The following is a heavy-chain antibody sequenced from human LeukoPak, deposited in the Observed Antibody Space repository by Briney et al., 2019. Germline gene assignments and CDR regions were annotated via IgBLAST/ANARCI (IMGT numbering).Heavy chain of an antibody. V-gene: IGHV4-61*02. CDR3: ARFPYNRNDGWGGLGSPD. D-gene: IGHD1-20*01. CDR1: GDSISSGNYY. Sequence: PSETLSLTCTVSGDSISSGNYYWSWIRQPAGKGLEWIGRIYSSGSTHYNPSLKSRATISVDASKNQFSLKATSVTAADTAVYYCARFPYNRNDGWGGLGSPDWGQGTLVTVSS. J-gene: IGHJ4*02. CDR2: IYSSGST.